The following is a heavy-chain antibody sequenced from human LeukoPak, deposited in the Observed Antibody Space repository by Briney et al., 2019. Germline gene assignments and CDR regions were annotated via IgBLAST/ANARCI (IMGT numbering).Heavy chain of an antibody. CDR2: TYYRSKWYN. V-gene: IGHV6-1*01. D-gene: IGHD1-26*01. CDR1: GDSVCSNSAA. Sequence: SQTLSLTCAISGDSVCSNSAAWNWIRQSPSRGLEWLGRTYYRSKWYNDYAVSVKSRITINPDTSKNQFSLQLNSVTPEDTAVYYCARGGRYSGSYSVYWYFDLWGRGTLVTVSS. J-gene: IGHJ2*01. CDR3: ARGGRYSGSYSVYWYFDL.